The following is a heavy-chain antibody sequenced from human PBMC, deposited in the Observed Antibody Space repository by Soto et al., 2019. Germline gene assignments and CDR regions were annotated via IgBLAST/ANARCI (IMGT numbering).Heavy chain of an antibody. Sequence: SETLSLTCTVSGDPMGSSTYYWGWVRQPPGRALEFIGNIYYTGKTYSNPSLKSRVTISVDGSKNTFSLRLASVTVSDTALYFCARSADWQQLSSPSWYFELWGRGSLVTVS. V-gene: IGHV4-39*01. J-gene: IGHJ2*01. CDR1: GDPMGSSTYY. CDR2: IYYTGKT. CDR3: ARSADWQQLSSPSWYFEL. D-gene: IGHD6-13*01.